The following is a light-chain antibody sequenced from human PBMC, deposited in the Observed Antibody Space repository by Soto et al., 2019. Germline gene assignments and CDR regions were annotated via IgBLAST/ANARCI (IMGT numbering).Light chain of an antibody. V-gene: IGKV2-30*01. CDR3: MQGTHWPPYT. CDR2: KVS. J-gene: IGKJ2*01. Sequence: DVVMTQSPLSLPVTLGQPASISCRSSQSLAYSDGNTYLNWFQQRPGQSPRRLIYKVSNRDSGGPDGFSGSGSGTDFTLKISRVEAEDVGVYYCMQGTHWPPYTFGQGTKLEIK. CDR1: QSLAYSDGNTY.